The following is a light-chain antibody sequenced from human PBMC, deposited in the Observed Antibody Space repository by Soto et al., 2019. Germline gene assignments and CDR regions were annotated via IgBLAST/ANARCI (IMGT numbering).Light chain of an antibody. CDR2: QDS. CDR3: PAWDSSTRVV. Sequence: SYELTQPPSVSVSPGQTASITCTGDKLGDKYACWYQQKPGQSAVLVNYQDSKRPSGIPERFSGSNSGNTATLTIGGTEDMDEADYYCPAWDSSTRVVFGGGTKLTVL. J-gene: IGLJ2*01. V-gene: IGLV3-1*01. CDR1: KLGDKY.